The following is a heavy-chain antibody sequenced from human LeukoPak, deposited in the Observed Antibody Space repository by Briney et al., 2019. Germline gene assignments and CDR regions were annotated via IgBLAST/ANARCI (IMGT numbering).Heavy chain of an antibody. Sequence: SETLSLTCAVYGGSFSGYYWSWIRQPPGKGLEWIGEINHSGSTNYNPSLKSRVTISVDTSKNQFSLKLSSVTAADTAVYYCARGLECGGQGTLVTVSS. D-gene: IGHD3-3*01. CDR1: GGSFSGYY. J-gene: IGHJ4*02. CDR3: ARGLEC. V-gene: IGHV4-34*01. CDR2: INHSGST.